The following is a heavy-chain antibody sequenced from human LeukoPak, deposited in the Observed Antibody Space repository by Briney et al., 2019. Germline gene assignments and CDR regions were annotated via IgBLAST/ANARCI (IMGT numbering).Heavy chain of an antibody. Sequence: PGRSLRLSCAASGFTFSIYGMHWVRQAPGKGLEWVAVISYDGSNKYYAVPVKGRFTISRDNSKNTLYLQMNSLRAEDTAVYYCAKERDSLAWYSSSWSTDYYYYGMDVWGQGTTVTVSS. J-gene: IGHJ6*02. D-gene: IGHD6-13*01. CDR2: ISYDGSNK. CDR3: AKERDSLAWYSSSWSTDYYYYGMDV. V-gene: IGHV3-30*18. CDR1: GFTFSIYG.